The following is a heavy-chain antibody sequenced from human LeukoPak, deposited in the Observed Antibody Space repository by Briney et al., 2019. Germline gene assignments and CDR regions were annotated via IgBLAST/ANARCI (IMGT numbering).Heavy chain of an antibody. CDR2: INPNSGGT. V-gene: IGHV1-2*02. D-gene: IGHD2-2*01. CDR3: ARGEVVPAASNYYYYYYMDV. CDR1: GCTFTGYY. J-gene: IGHJ6*03. Sequence: GASVKVSCKASGCTFTGYYMHWVRQAPGQGLKWMGWINPNSGGTNYAQKFQGRVTMTRDTSISTAYMELSRLRSDDTAVYYCARGEVVPAASNYYYYYYMDVWGKGTTVTVSS.